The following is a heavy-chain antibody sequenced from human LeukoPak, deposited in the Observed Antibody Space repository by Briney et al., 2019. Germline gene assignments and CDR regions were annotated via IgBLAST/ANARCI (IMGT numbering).Heavy chain of an antibody. D-gene: IGHD2-15*01. CDR2: ISGSGGST. Sequence: PGGSLRLSCAASGFTLSSYAMSWVRQAPGKGLEWVSAISGSGGSTYYADSVKGRFTISRDNSKNTLYLQMNSLRAEDTAVYYCAKGGTRLGYCSGGSCYLDAFDIWGQGTMVTVSS. CDR1: GFTLSSYA. CDR3: AKGGTRLGYCSGGSCYLDAFDI. J-gene: IGHJ3*02. V-gene: IGHV3-23*01.